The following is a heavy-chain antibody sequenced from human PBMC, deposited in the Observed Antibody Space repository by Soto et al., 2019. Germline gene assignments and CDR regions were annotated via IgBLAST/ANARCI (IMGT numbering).Heavy chain of an antibody. J-gene: IGHJ4*02. V-gene: IGHV4-4*02. CDR3: ASYLVTTVTPYVLDY. Sequence: QVQLQESGPALVKPSGTLSLPCAVSGGSISSSNWWSWARQPPGKGLEWIGEIYHSGSTNYNPSLKSRVTISVDKSKNQFSLKLSSVTAADTAVYYCASYLVTTVTPYVLDYWGQGTLVTVSS. D-gene: IGHD4-17*01. CDR2: IYHSGST. CDR1: GGSISSSNW.